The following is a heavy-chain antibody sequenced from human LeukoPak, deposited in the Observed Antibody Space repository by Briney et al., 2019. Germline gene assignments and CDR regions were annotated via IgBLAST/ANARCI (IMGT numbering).Heavy chain of an antibody. V-gene: IGHV1-46*01. CDR2: INPSGGST. CDR3: ARGCGSYYFIGQTDY. J-gene: IGHJ4*02. CDR1: GYTFTSYY. D-gene: IGHD1-26*01. Sequence: ASVKVSCKASGYTFTSYYMHWVRQAPGQGLEWMGIINPSGGSTSYAQKFQGRVTMTRDTSTSTVYMELSSLRSEDTAVYYCARGCGSYYFIGQTDYWGQGTLVTVSS.